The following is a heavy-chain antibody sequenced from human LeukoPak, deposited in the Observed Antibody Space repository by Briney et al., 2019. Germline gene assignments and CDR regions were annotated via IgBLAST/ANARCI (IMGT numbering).Heavy chain of an antibody. J-gene: IGHJ5*02. CDR1: GGSFSGYY. D-gene: IGHD6-19*01. CDR3: ASRNGQWLVGSWFDP. V-gene: IGHV4-34*01. CDR2: INHSGST. Sequence: SETLSLTCAVYGGSFSGYYWSWIRQPPGKGLERIGEINHSGSTNYNPSLKSRVTISVDTSKNQFSLKLSSVTAADTAVYYCASRNGQWLVGSWFDPWGQGTLVTVSS.